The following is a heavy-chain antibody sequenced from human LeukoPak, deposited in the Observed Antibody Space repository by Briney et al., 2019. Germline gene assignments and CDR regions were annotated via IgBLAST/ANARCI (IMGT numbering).Heavy chain of an antibody. Sequence: GGSLRLSCAAPGFAFSSYWMTWVRQAPGKGLEWVASLNEDGSKRSYVGSVKGRFTISRDNAQKSLYLQMNSLTAEDTAVYYCARAVTSMDGYWGQGTLVTVSS. CDR2: LNEDGSKR. J-gene: IGHJ4*02. D-gene: IGHD5-18*01. CDR3: ARAVTSMDGY. V-gene: IGHV3-7*03. CDR1: GFAFSSYW.